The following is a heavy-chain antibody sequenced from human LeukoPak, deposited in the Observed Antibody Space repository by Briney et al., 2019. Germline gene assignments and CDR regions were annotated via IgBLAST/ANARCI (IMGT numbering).Heavy chain of an antibody. J-gene: IGHJ4*02. D-gene: IGHD6-19*01. CDR1: GYSFTTCR. CDR2: IDPSDSYT. CDR3: ARHLHSSGWLFDY. V-gene: IGHV5-10-1*01. Sequence: PGESLKISCKGSGYSFTTCRITWVRQMPGKGLEWMGRIDPSDSYTNYSPSFQGHVIISVDKSISTAYLQWSSLKASDTAIYYCARHLHSSGWLFDYWGQGTLVTVSS.